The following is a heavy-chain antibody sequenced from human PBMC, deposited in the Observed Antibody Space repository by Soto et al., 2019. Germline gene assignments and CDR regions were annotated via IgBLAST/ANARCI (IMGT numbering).Heavy chain of an antibody. V-gene: IGHV3-74*02. CDR3: ARGDCVGGTCDSLAGSFYYYMDV. D-gene: IGHD2-15*01. J-gene: IGHJ6*03. CDR2: INSDGSVS. CDR1: GFTFSNYW. Sequence: EVQLVESGGGLVQPGGSLRLSCAASGFTFSNYWMYWVRQAPGKGLEWVSRINSDGSVSSHADSVRGRLTISRDNVKNTLYLHMDSRRAEDTAVYFCARGDCVGGTCDSLAGSFYYYMDVWGKGTTVTVFS.